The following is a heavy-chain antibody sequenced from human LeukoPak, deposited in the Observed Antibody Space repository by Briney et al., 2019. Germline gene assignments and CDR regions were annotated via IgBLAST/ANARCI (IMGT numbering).Heavy chain of an antibody. CDR1: GFIFDDYG. J-gene: IGHJ6*03. CDR3: ARAMSIRSSWYYYYYYMDV. D-gene: IGHD6-13*01. Sequence: GGSLRLSCAASGFIFDDYGMSWVRQAPGKGLEWVSGINWNGGSTGYADSVKGRFTISRDNAKNSLYLQMNSLRAEDTALYYCARAMSIRSSWYYYYYYMDVWGKGTTVTVSS. CDR2: INWNGGST. V-gene: IGHV3-20*04.